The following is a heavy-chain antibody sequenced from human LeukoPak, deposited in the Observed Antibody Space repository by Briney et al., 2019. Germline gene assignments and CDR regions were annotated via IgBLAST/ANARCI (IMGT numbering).Heavy chain of an antibody. CDR2: INHSGST. J-gene: IGHJ5*02. D-gene: IGHD3-9*01. Sequence: SETLSLTCAVYGGSFSGYYWSWIRRPPGKGLEWIGEINHSGSTNYNPSLKSRVTISVDTSKNQFSLKLSSVTAADTAAYYCASLYYDILTGYYSAWGQATLVTVSS. CDR1: GGSFSGYY. CDR3: ASLYYDILTGYYSA. V-gene: IGHV4-34*01.